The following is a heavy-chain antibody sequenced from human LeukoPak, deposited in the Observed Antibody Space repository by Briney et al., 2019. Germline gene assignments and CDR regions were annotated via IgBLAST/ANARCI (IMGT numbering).Heavy chain of an antibody. CDR1: GFTFSGYW. Sequence: GGSLRLSCAGSGFTFSGYWMSWVRQAPGKGLEWVANIKQDGSEKYYVDSVKGRFTISRDNAKNSLYLQMNSLRAEDTAVYYCAREAYYDSSGYDYWGQGTLVTVSS. V-gene: IGHV3-7*01. CDR3: AREAYYDSSGYDY. CDR2: IKQDGSEK. J-gene: IGHJ4*02. D-gene: IGHD3-22*01.